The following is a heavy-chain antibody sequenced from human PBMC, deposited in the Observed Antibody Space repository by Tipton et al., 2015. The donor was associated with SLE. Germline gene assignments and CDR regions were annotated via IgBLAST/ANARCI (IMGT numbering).Heavy chain of an antibody. CDR1: GGSLSTFY. CDR2: IYYSGST. D-gene: IGHD5-24*01. CDR3: ARDLNGYNRGYYYYMDV. J-gene: IGHJ6*03. V-gene: IGHV4-59*01. Sequence: TLSLTCNVSGGSLSTFYWSWIRQSPGKGLELIGYIYYSGSTNYNPSLKSRVTISLDTSRSQFSLKLTSVTAADTAIYYCARDLNGYNRGYYYYMDVWGKGTTVTVSS.